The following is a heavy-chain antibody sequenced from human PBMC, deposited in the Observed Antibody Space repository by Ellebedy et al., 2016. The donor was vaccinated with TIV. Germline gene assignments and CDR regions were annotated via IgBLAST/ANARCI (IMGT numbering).Heavy chain of an antibody. CDR3: AREGGYYYMDV. V-gene: IGHV4-61*02. CDR1: GGSISSGSHY. Sequence: SETLSLTXTVSGGSISSGSHYWSWIRQPAGKGLEWIERIYSSGNINYDPTLMSRLSMSLDTSKNQLSLRLSSVTAADTAVYYCAREGGYYYMDVWGTGTTVTVSS. D-gene: IGHD3-10*01. CDR2: IYSSGNI. J-gene: IGHJ6*03.